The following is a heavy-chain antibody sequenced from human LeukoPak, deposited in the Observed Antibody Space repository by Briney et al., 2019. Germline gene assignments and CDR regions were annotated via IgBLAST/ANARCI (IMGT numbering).Heavy chain of an antibody. D-gene: IGHD6-13*01. CDR2: INSDGSST. CDR3: AKGLGSSSWFSFDY. CDR1: GFTFSSYW. V-gene: IGHV3-74*01. Sequence: PGGSLRLSCAAPGFTFSSYWMHWVRQAPGKGLVWVSRINSDGSSTSYADSVKGRFTISRDNAKNSLYLQMNSLRAEDMALYYCAKGLGSSSWFSFDYWGQGTLVTVSS. J-gene: IGHJ4*02.